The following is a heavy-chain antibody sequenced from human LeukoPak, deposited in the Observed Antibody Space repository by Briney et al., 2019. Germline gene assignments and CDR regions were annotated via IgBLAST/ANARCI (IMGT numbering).Heavy chain of an antibody. D-gene: IGHD5-12*01. Sequence: SEILSLTCAVYGGSFSGYSWSWIRQPPGKGLGWIGYIYHSGSTYYNPSLKSRVTISVDRSKNQFSLKLSSVTAADTAVYYCARGYSGYDAYAYWGQGTLVTVSS. CDR3: ARGYSGYDAYAY. CDR1: GGSFSGYS. V-gene: IGHV4-30-2*01. CDR2: IYHSGST. J-gene: IGHJ4*02.